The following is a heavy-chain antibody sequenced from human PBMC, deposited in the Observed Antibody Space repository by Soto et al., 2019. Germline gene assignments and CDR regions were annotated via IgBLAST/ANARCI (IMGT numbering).Heavy chain of an antibody. CDR3: ARDPIVLVPAAISFYYYGMDV. D-gene: IGHD2-2*01. CDR1: GGSISSGDYY. V-gene: IGHV4-30-4*01. Sequence: QVQLQESGPGLVKPSQTLSLTCTVSGGSISSGDYYWSWIRQPPGKGLEWIGYIYYSGSTYYNPSLKSRVSISVDTSKNQFYLKLSSVTAADTAVYYCARDPIVLVPAAISFYYYGMDVWGQGTTVTVSS. J-gene: IGHJ6*02. CDR2: IYYSGST.